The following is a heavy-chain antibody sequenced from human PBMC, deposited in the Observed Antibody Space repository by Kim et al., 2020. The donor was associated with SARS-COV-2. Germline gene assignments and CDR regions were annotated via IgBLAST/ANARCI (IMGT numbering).Heavy chain of an antibody. CDR2: IWYDGSNK. CDR1: GFTFSSYG. CDR3: ARDRATVTTRGCPYYYYGMDV. V-gene: IGHV3-33*01. J-gene: IGHJ6*02. Sequence: GGSLRLSCAASGFTFSSYGMHWVRQAPGKGLEWVAVIWYDGSNKYYADSVKGRFTISRDNSKNTLYLQMNSLRAEDTAVYYCARDRATVTTRGCPYYYYGMDVWGQGTTVTVFS. D-gene: IGHD4-17*01.